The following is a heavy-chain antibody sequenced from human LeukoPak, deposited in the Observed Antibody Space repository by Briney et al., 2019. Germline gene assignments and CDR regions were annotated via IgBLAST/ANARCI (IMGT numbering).Heavy chain of an antibody. J-gene: IGHJ4*02. V-gene: IGHV4-34*01. Sequence: PSETLSLTCAVYGGSFSGYYRSWIRQPPGKGLEWIGEINHSGSTNYNPSLKSRVTISVDTSKNQFSLKLSSVTAADTAVYYCARSPRDYYDSSGYADYWGQGTLVTVSS. D-gene: IGHD3-22*01. CDR3: ARSPRDYYDSSGYADY. CDR1: GGSFSGYY. CDR2: INHSGST.